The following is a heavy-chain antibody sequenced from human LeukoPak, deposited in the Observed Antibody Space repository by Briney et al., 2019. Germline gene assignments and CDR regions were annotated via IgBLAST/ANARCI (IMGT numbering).Heavy chain of an antibody. CDR1: GFTFNDYR. CDR2: INTDGSRI. V-gene: IGHV3-74*01. Sequence: PGGSLRLSYAASGFTFNDYRMHWVRQAPGQGLVWVSRINTDGSRIYYADSVKGRFTISRDNAKNSVYLQMSSLRVDDTAFYYCARRSVAGATTGYYYDSWGQGTLVTVSS. D-gene: IGHD1-26*01. CDR3: ARRSVAGATTGYYYDS. J-gene: IGHJ4*02.